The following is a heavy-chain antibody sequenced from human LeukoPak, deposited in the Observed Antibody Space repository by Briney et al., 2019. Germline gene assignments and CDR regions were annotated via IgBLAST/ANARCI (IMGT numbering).Heavy chain of an antibody. Sequence: KPSETLSLTCTVSGGSISSSSYYWGWIRQPPGKGLEWIGSIYYSGSTYYNPSLKSRVTISVDTSKNQFSLKLSSVTAADTAVYYCARHPLDYGLMIRKYYFDYWGQGTLVTVSS. J-gene: IGHJ4*02. D-gene: IGHD4-17*01. CDR3: ARHPLDYGLMIRKYYFDY. CDR2: IYYSGST. V-gene: IGHV4-39*01. CDR1: GGSISSSSYY.